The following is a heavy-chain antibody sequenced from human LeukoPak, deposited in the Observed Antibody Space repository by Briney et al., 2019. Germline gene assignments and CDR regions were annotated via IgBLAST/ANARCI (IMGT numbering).Heavy chain of an antibody. CDR1: GFTFSDYY. CDR2: ISSSGSTI. Sequence: PGGSLRLSCAASGFTFSDYYMSWIRQAPGKGLEWVSYISSSGSTIYYADSVKGRFTIYRDNAKTSLYLQMNSLRAEDTDVYYCARTNYDSSGYRAQAEEYWGQGTMVTVSS. J-gene: IGHJ4*02. D-gene: IGHD3-22*01. CDR3: ARTNYDSSGYRAQAEEY. V-gene: IGHV3-11*01.